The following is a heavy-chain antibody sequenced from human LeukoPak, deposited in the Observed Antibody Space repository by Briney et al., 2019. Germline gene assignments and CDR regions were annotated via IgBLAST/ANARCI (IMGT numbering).Heavy chain of an antibody. CDR3: ARRVARTGIYAFDI. CDR2: VYYTGST. J-gene: IGHJ3*02. V-gene: IGHV4-59*02. CDR1: GGSVSSYY. D-gene: IGHD1-1*01. Sequence: SETLSLTCTVSGGSVSSYYWSWVRQPPGKGLEWIGYVYYTGSTNYNPSLKSRVTMSVDTSKIQFSLKLSSVTAADTAVYYCARRVARTGIYAFDIWGQGTMVTVSS.